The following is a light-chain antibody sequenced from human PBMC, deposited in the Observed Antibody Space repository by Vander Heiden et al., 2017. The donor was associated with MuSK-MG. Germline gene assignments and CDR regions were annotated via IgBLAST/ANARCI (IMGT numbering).Light chain of an antibody. Sequence: DIQMTQSPSTLSESVGDRVTITCRASQSISSWLAWYQQKPGKAPKLLIYDASSLESGVPSRFSGSGSGTEFTLTISSLQPDDFATYYCQQYNSYVYTFGQGTKLEIK. CDR2: DAS. V-gene: IGKV1-5*01. J-gene: IGKJ2*01. CDR3: QQYNSYVYT. CDR1: QSISSW.